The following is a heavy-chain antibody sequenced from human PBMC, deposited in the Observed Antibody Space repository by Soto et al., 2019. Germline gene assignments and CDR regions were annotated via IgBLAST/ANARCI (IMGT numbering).Heavy chain of an antibody. D-gene: IGHD6-19*01. V-gene: IGHV3-33*01. CDR1: GFTFSSYG. J-gene: IGHJ6*02. CDR2: IWYDGSNK. Sequence: SLRLSCAASGFTFSSYGMHWVRQAPGKGLEWVAVIWYDGSNKYYADSVKGRFTISRDNSKNTLYLQMNSLRAEDTAVYYCARDRTSGLVWRQNYYYYGMDVWGQGTTVTVSS. CDR3: ARDRTSGLVWRQNYYYYGMDV.